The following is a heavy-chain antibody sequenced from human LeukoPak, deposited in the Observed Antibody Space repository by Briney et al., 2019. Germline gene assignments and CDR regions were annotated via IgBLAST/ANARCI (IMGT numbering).Heavy chain of an antibody. CDR3: ARGIAAAGRGDHDAFDI. D-gene: IGHD6-13*01. CDR1: GGSISSYY. CDR2: IYTSRST. V-gene: IGHV4-4*07. J-gene: IGHJ3*02. Sequence: SETLSLTCTVSGGSISSYYWSWIRQPAGKGLEWIGRIYTSRSTNYNPSLKSRVTMSVVTSKNQFSLKLSSVTAADTAVYYCARGIAAAGRGDHDAFDIWGQGTMVTVSS.